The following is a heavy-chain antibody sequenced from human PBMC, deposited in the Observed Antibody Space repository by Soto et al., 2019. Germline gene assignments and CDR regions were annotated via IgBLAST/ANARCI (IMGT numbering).Heavy chain of an antibody. CDR3: ARGGDYDSSGYQYYFDY. CDR1: GGTFSSYA. V-gene: IGHV1-69*13. J-gene: IGHJ4*02. CDR2: IIPIFGTA. D-gene: IGHD3-22*01. Sequence: GASVKVSCKASGGTFSSYAISWVRQAPGQGLEWMGGIIPIFGTANYAQKFQGRVTITADESTSTAYMELSSLRSEDTAVYYCARGGDYDSSGYQYYFDYWGQGTLVTVSS.